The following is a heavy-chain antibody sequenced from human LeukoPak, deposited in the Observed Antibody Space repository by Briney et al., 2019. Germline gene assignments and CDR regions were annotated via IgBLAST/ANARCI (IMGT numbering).Heavy chain of an antibody. V-gene: IGHV1-2*02. CDR2: INPNSGGT. J-gene: IGHJ4*02. CDR3: ARETTVTTTPAY. D-gene: IGHD4-17*01. Sequence: GASVKASCKASGYTFTGYYMHWVRQAPGQGLEWMGWINPNSGGTNYAQKFQGRVTMTRDTSISTAYMELSRLRSDDTAVYYCARETTVTTTPAYWGQGTLVTVSS. CDR1: GYTFTGYY.